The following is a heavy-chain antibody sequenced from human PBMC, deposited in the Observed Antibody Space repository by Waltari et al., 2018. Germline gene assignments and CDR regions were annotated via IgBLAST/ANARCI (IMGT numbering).Heavy chain of an antibody. CDR3: ARDRGRGLYLDT. CDR2: VRGDGKT. V-gene: IGHV4-4*02. J-gene: IGHJ4*02. Sequence: LQLHESGPGLVKPSGTLSLICAVSGDSLSTSDYWSWVRQPPGKGLEWIGQVRGDGKTNYNPSFASRVTMSLDTSTYHFALKLTSATAADTALYYCARDRGRGLYLDTWGQGTLVTVSP. D-gene: IGHD1-1*01. CDR1: GDSLSTSDY.